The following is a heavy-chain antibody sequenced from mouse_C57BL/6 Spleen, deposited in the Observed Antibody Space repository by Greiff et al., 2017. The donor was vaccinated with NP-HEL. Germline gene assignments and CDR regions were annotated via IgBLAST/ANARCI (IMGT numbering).Heavy chain of an antibody. CDR2: ISDGGSYT. V-gene: IGHV5-4*01. D-gene: IGHD1-1*01. J-gene: IGHJ1*03. CDR3: AREESYYYGSSYDGYFDV. CDR1: GFTFSSYA. Sequence: EVKLVESGGGLVKPGGSLKLSCAASGFTFSSYAMSWVRQTPEKRLEWVATISDGGSYTYYPDNVKGRFTISRDNAKNNLYLQLSHLKSEDTAMYYCAREESYYYGSSYDGYFDVWGTGTTVTVSS.